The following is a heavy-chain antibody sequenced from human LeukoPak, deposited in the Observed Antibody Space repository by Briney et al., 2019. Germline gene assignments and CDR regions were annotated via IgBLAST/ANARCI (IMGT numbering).Heavy chain of an antibody. D-gene: IGHD3-22*01. CDR3: ARGGGGYYYDSSGYYYGY. CDR2: IYHSGST. CDR1: GGSISSSNW. V-gene: IGHV4-4*02. J-gene: IGHJ4*02. Sequence: SGTLSLTCAVSGGSISSSNWWSWVRQPPGKGLEWIGEIYHSGSTNYNPSLKSRVTISVDTSKNQFSLKLSSVTAADTAVYYCARGGGGYYYDSSGYYYGYWGQGTLVTVSS.